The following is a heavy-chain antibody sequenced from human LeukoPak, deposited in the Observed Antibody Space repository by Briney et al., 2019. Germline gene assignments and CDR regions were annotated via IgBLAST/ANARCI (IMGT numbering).Heavy chain of an antibody. CDR3: ARFERITIFGVVNRDLRYYYGMDV. V-gene: IGHV4-34*01. CDR1: GGSFSGYY. J-gene: IGHJ6*02. Sequence: SETLSLTCAVYGGSFSGYYWSWIRQPPGKGLEWIGEINHSGSTNYNPSLKSRVTISVDTPKNQFSLKLSSVTAADTAVYYCARFERITIFGVVNRDLRYYYGMDVWGQGTTVTVSS. CDR2: INHSGST. D-gene: IGHD3-3*01.